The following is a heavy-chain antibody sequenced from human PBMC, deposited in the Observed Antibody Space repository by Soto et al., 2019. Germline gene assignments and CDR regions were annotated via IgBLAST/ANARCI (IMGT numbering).Heavy chain of an antibody. D-gene: IGHD3-22*01. V-gene: IGHV1-69*13. CDR3: ASGWYYYDSSGEGRRYYFDY. CDR2: IIPIFGTA. J-gene: IGHJ4*02. CDR1: GGTFSSYA. Sequence: SVKVSCKASGGTFSSYAISWVRQAPGQGLEWMGGIIPIFGTADYAQKFQGRVTITADESTSTAYMELSSLRSEDTAVYYCASGWYYYDSSGEGRRYYFDYWGQGTLVTVSS.